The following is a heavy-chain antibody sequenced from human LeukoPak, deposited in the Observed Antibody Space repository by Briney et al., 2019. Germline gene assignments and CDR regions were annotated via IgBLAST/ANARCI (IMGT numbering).Heavy chain of an antibody. CDR1: GLTFSSYA. J-gene: IGHJ5*02. CDR3: ARDPGNIGSSWYLGWFDP. CDR2: ISYDGSNK. V-gene: IGHV3-30*04. Sequence: GRSLRLSCAASGLTFSSYAMHWVRQAPGKGLEWVAVISYDGSNKYYADSVKGRFTISRDNSKNTLYLQMNSLRAEDTAVYYCARDPGNIGSSWYLGWFDPWGQGTLVTVSS. D-gene: IGHD6-13*01.